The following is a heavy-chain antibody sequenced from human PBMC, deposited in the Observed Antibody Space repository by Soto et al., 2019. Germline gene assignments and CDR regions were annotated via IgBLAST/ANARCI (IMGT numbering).Heavy chain of an antibody. V-gene: IGHV4-30-4*01. D-gene: IGHD3-10*01. Sequence: QVQLQESGPGLVKPSQTLSLTCTVSGASISSGDHYWNWIRQAPGKGLEWIGYIYYSGSTFYNPSLKSRVXXSXDXXKNQFSLRLSSVTAADTAVYYCASEDGSGTNYFDYWGQGTLVTVSS. CDR2: IYYSGST. CDR3: ASEDGSGTNYFDY. CDR1: GASISSGDHY. J-gene: IGHJ4*02.